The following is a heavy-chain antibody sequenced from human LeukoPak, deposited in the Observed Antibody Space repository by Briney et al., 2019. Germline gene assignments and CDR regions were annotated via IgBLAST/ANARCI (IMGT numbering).Heavy chain of an antibody. V-gene: IGHV3-23*01. J-gene: IGHJ4*02. D-gene: IGHD6-19*01. Sequence: PGVSLRLSCAASGFTFSSYAMSWVRQAPGKGLEWVSAISGSGGSTYYADSVKGRFTISRDNSKNTLYLQMNSLRAEDTAVYYCAKDRDKQWLPDAVDYWGQGTLVTVSS. CDR2: ISGSGGST. CDR3: AKDRDKQWLPDAVDY. CDR1: GFTFSSYA.